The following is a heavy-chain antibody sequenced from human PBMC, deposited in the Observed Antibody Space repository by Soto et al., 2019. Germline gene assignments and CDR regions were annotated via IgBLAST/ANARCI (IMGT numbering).Heavy chain of an antibody. J-gene: IGHJ4*02. CDR3: SRDICGRASGCVN. D-gene: IGHD2-15*01. V-gene: IGHV3-7*04. CDR2: MGEEGSEK. Sequence: GESLRLSYAAACFPFRKCLMSWVRQAPGNGLEWVANMGEEGSEKXXLGSVKGXXTISRCEANKGRYLEXGSLRAEDTAIYYCSRDICGRASGCVNWGXGT. CDR1: CFPFRKCL.